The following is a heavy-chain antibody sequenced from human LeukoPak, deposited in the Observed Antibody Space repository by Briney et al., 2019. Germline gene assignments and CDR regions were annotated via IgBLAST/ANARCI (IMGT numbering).Heavy chain of an antibody. V-gene: IGHV3-21*01. J-gene: IGHJ4*02. CDR3: AKLAKYFYGSETFYFFEH. CDR2: ISSSSSYI. D-gene: IGHD3-10*01. Sequence: GGSLRLSCAASGFTFSSYSMNWVRQAPGKGLEWVSSISSSSSYIYYADSVKGRFTISRDNAKNSLYLQMNSLRVEDTAVYYCAKLAKYFYGSETFYFFEHWGQGTPVTASS. CDR1: GFTFSSYS.